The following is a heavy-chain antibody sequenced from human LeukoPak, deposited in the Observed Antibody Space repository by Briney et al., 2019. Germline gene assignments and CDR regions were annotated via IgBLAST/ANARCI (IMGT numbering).Heavy chain of an antibody. J-gene: IGHJ4*02. V-gene: IGHV3-9*01. CDR1: GFTFDDYA. Sequence: GGSLRLSCAASGFTFDDYAMHWVRQAPGKGLEWVSGISWNSGSIGYADSVKGRFTISRDNAKNSLYLQMNSLRAEDTALYYCAKDKGNSRYFDYWGQGTLVTVSS. CDR2: ISWNSGSI. CDR3: AKDKGNSRYFDY.